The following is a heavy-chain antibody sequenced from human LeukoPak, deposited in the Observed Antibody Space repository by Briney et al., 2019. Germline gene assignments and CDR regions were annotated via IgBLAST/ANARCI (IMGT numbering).Heavy chain of an antibody. V-gene: IGHV3-21*01. Sequence: GGSLRLSCAASGFTFSSHSMNWVRQAPGKGLEWVSSISSSSSYIYYADSVKGRFTISRDNAKNSLYLQMNSLRAEDTAVYYCTRDLPVPSLVRGIIIYGLIDYWGQGTLVTVSS. CDR3: TRDLPVPSLVRGIIIYGLIDY. CDR2: ISSSSSYI. J-gene: IGHJ4*02. D-gene: IGHD3-10*01. CDR1: GFTFSSHS.